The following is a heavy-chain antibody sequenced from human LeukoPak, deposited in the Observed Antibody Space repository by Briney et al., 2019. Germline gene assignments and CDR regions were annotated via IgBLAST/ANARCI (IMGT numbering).Heavy chain of an antibody. Sequence: GSLRLSCAASGFTFSSYAMSWVRQAPGKGLEWVSAISGSGGSTYYADSVKGRFTISRDNSKNTLYLQMNSLRAEDTAVYYCAKDRRGSNGFDYWGQGTLVTVSS. CDR2: ISGSGGST. J-gene: IGHJ4*02. V-gene: IGHV3-23*01. CDR1: GFTFSSYA. CDR3: AKDRRGSNGFDY. D-gene: IGHD2-8*01.